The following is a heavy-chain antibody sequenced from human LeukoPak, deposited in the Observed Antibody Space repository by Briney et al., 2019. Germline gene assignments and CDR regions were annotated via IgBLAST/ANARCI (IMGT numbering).Heavy chain of an antibody. CDR1: GFPFDDFG. CDR2: INWNGGST. Sequence: PGGSLGLSCAASGFPFDDFGMSWVRQAPGKGLEWVSGINWNGGSTGYADSVKGRFTISRDNAKNTLYLQMNSLRAEDTAVYYCARVRWGGLYYFDYWGQGTLVTVSS. V-gene: IGHV3-20*04. D-gene: IGHD3-16*01. J-gene: IGHJ4*02. CDR3: ARVRWGGLYYFDY.